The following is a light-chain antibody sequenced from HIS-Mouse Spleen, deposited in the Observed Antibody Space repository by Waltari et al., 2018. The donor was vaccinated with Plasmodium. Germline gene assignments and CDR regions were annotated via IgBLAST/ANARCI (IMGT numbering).Light chain of an antibody. CDR2: AAS. CDR1: PSISIY. V-gene: IGKV1-39*01. J-gene: IGKJ1*01. Sequence: DIQMTQSPSPLSPSVVDRLTITCRASPSISIYLNWYQHKPGKAPKLLIYAASSLQSGVQSRFGGSGAGTEFTLSISSLQPEDFATYYGQQSYSTWTFGQGTKVEIK. CDR3: QQSYSTWT.